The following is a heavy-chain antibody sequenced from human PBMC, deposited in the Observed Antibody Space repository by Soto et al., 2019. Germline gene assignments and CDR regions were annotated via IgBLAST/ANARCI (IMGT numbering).Heavy chain of an antibody. CDR2: IYYSGST. J-gene: IGHJ3*02. D-gene: IGHD2-21*02. CDR3: ARDAVVTPTRAGFDI. CDR1: GGSISSGDYY. V-gene: IGHV4-31*03. Sequence: PSETLSLTCTVSGGSISSGDYYWSWIRQHPGKGPEWIGYIYYSGSTYYNPSLKSRITISVDTSKNQFSLKLSSVTAADTAVYYCARDAVVTPTRAGFDIWGRGTMVTVSS.